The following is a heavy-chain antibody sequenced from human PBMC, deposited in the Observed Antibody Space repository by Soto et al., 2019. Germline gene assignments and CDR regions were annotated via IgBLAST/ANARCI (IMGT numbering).Heavy chain of an antibody. CDR3: ARVRIQVHSYYFDY. CDR2: IIPILGIA. J-gene: IGHJ4*02. D-gene: IGHD5-18*01. CDR1: GGTFSSYT. Sequence: QVQLVQSGAEVKKPGSSVKVSCKASGGTFSSYTISWVRQAPGQGLEWMGRIIPILGIANYAQKFQGRVTITADKSTSTAYMELSSLRSEDTAVYYCARVRIQVHSYYFDYWGQGTLVTVSS. V-gene: IGHV1-69*02.